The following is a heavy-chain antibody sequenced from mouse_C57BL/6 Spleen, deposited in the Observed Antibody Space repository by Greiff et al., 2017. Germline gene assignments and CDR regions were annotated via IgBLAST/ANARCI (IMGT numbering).Heavy chain of an antibody. CDR2: INYDGSST. D-gene: IGHD4-1*01. CDR3: ARALGGTRAMDY. V-gene: IGHV5-16*01. J-gene: IGHJ4*01. CDR1: GFTFSDYY. Sequence: EVQLVESEGGLVQPGSSMKLSCTASGFTFSDYYMAWVRQVPEKGLEWVANINYDGSSTYYLDSLKSRFIISRDNAKNILYLQMSSLKSEDTATYYCARALGGTRAMDYWGQGTSVTVSS.